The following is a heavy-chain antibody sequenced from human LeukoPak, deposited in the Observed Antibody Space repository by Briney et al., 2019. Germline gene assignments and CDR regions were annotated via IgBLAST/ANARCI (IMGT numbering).Heavy chain of an antibody. CDR3: AREPPAYYDFWSGYYGGNYFDY. CDR1: GGTFSSYA. J-gene: IGHJ4*02. D-gene: IGHD3-3*01. Sequence: ASVKVSCKASGGTFSSYAISWVRQAPGQRLEWMGWINAGNGNTKYSQKFQGRVTITRDTSASTAYMELSSLRSEDTAVYYCAREPPAYYDFWSGYYGGNYFDYWGQGTLVTVSS. CDR2: INAGNGNT. V-gene: IGHV1-3*01.